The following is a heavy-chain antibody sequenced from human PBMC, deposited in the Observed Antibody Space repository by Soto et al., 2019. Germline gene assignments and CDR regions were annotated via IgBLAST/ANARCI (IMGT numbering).Heavy chain of an antibody. CDR2: IYSGGST. CDR3: ARDYPPSDYYYYGLDV. V-gene: IGHV3-53*01. J-gene: IGHJ6*02. Sequence: HPGGSLRLSCAASGFIVSSNYMRWVRQAPGKGLEWVSVIYSGGSTYYADSVKGRFTISRDNSKNTLYLQMNSLRAEDTAVYYCARDYPPSDYYYYGLDVWGQGTKVTVSS. CDR1: GFIVSSNY.